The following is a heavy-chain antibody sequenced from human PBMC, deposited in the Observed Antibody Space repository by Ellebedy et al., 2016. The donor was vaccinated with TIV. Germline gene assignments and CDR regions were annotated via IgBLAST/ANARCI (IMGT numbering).Heavy chain of an antibody. J-gene: IGHJ4*02. D-gene: IGHD5-18*01. CDR2: ISYDGSIK. CDR1: GFTVSSNY. V-gene: IGHV3-30-3*01. CDR3: ARGGVVYSYAAADY. Sequence: GESLKISCAASGFTVSSNYMSGVRQAPGKGLEWVAVISYDGSIKYYADSVKGRFTISRDNSKNTMYLQMNSLRPEDTSVYYCARGGVVYSYAAADYWGQGTLVTVSS.